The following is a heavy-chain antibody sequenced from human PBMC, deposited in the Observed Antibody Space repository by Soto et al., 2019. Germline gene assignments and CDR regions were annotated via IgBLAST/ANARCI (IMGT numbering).Heavy chain of an antibody. D-gene: IGHD6-19*01. J-gene: IGHJ5*02. CDR1: GGSFSGYY. Sequence: SETLSLTCAVYGGSFSGYYWSWIRQPPGKGLEWIGEINHSGSTNYNPSLKSRVTISVDTSKNQFSLKLSSVTAADTAVYYCARGETYNSSGSGGGFDPWGQGTLVTVSS. V-gene: IGHV4-34*01. CDR2: INHSGST. CDR3: ARGETYNSSGSGGGFDP.